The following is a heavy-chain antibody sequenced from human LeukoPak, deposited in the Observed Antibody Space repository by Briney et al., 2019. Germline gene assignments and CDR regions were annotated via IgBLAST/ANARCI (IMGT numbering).Heavy chain of an antibody. V-gene: IGHV3-30*18. CDR1: GFTFSSYG. CDR3: AKDGDIAARLIDY. J-gene: IGHJ4*02. CDR2: ISYDGSNK. D-gene: IGHD6-6*01. Sequence: QPGGSLRLSCAASGFTFSSYGMHWVRQAPGKGLEWVAVISYDGSNKYYADSVKGRFTISRDNSKNTLYLQMNSLRAEDTAVYYCAKDGDIAARLIDYWGQGNLVTVSS.